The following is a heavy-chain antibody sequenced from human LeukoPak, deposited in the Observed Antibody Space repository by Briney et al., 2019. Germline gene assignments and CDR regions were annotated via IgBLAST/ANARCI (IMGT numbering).Heavy chain of an antibody. Sequence: GASLGLSCAASGFTFSSYAMSWVRQAPGKGLEWVSAISGSGGSTYYADSVKGRFTISRDNSKNTLYLQMNSLRAEDTAVYYWAKDPRGSSWYDYWGQGTLVTVSS. V-gene: IGHV3-23*01. CDR1: GFTFSSYA. CDR3: AKDPRGSSWYDY. D-gene: IGHD6-13*01. J-gene: IGHJ4*02. CDR2: ISGSGGST.